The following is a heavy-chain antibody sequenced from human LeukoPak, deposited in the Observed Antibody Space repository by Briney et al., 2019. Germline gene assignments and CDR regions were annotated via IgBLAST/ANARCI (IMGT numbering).Heavy chain of an antibody. D-gene: IGHD5-12*01. CDR3: ARGAGDIVATITVPLNNWFDP. J-gene: IGHJ5*02. Sequence: SETLSLTCAVYGGSFSGYYWSWIRQPPGKGLEWIGEINHSGSTNYNPSLKSRVTISVDTSKNQFSLKLSSVTAADTAVYYCARGAGDIVATITVPLNNWFDPGGQGTLVTVSS. CDR2: INHSGST. CDR1: GGSFSGYY. V-gene: IGHV4-34*01.